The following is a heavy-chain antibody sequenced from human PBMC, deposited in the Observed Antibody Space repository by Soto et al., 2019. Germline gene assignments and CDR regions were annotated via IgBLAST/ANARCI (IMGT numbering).Heavy chain of an antibody. CDR2: INPNGCTT. Sequence: QVQLVQSGAVVTKPGASVKVSCKASGYTFTSYYMHWVRQAPGQRLEYMVIINPNGCTTHYAQKFQGRVTMTRDTSPSTLYMELSSLRSEDTAMYYCAAYTRGWPTPWNWGQGTLVTVSS. V-gene: IGHV1-46*01. CDR3: AAYTRGWPTPWN. D-gene: IGHD2-2*01. J-gene: IGHJ4*02. CDR1: GYTFTSYY.